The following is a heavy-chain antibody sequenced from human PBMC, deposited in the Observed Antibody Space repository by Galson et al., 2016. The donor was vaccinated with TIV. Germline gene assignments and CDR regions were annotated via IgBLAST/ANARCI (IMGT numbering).Heavy chain of an antibody. D-gene: IGHD6-19*01. V-gene: IGHV3-7*01. CDR2: MKEDGREK. Sequence: SLRLSCAGSGFTFSVYWMSWVRQAPGKGLEWVANMKEDGREKYYVDSVKGRFSISRVNAEKSVYLQMDSLRVEDTAVYHCATGGKWLDFNYWGQGTLVTVSS. CDR1: GFTFSVYW. J-gene: IGHJ4*02. CDR3: ATGGKWLDFNY.